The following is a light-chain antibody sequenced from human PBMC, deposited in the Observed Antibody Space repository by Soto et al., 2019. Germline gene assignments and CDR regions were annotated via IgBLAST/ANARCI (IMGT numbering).Light chain of an antibody. CDR3: QQYGSPIT. V-gene: IGKV3-20*01. Sequence: EIVLTQPPGTLSLSPGERATLSCRASQSVSNNYLAWYQQKPGQAPRLLIYGASSRATGIPDRFSGSGSGTDFTLTISRLEPEDFAVYYCQQYGSPITFGQGTRLEI. CDR1: QSVSNNY. J-gene: IGKJ5*01. CDR2: GAS.